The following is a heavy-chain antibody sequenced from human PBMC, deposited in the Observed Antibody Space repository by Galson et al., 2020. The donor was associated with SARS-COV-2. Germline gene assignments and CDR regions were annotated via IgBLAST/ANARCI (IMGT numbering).Heavy chain of an antibody. CDR1: GGSISRSSYY. V-gene: IGHV4-39*01. Sequence: SETLSLTCTVSGGSISRSSYYWGWIRQPPGKGLEWIGSLYYIGTTYYNPSLKSRVTISIDTSKNQFSLKLSSVTAADTAIYYCARQVKGAGIVVAGPTTGGFQYYHGMDVWGQGTTVTVSS. D-gene: IGHD6-13*01. CDR2: LYYIGTT. CDR3: ARQVKGAGIVVAGPTTGGFQYYHGMDV. J-gene: IGHJ6*02.